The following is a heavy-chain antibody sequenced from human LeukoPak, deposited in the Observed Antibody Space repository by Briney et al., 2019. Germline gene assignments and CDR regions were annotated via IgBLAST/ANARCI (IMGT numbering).Heavy chain of an antibody. CDR1: GGSFSGYY. Sequence: PSETLSLTCAVYGGSFSGYYWSWIRQPPGKGLEWIGEVNHSGSTNYNPSLKSRVTISVDTSKNQFSLKLSSVTAADTAVYYCARYPKSSYYYYGMDVWGQGTTVTVPS. V-gene: IGHV4-34*01. CDR3: ARYPKSSYYYYGMDV. J-gene: IGHJ6*02. CDR2: VNHSGST.